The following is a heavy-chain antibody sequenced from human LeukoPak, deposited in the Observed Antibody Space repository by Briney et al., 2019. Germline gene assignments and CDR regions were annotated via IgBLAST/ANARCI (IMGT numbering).Heavy chain of an antibody. V-gene: IGHV3-30-3*01. Sequence: PGGSLRLSCEASGFTFSAYAMTWVRQAPGKGLEWVAVISYDGSNKYYADSVKGRFTISRDNSKNTLHLQMNSLRAEDTAVYYCARDDRYCSGISCYPDYWGQGTLVTVSS. CDR1: GFTFSAYA. CDR2: ISYDGSNK. CDR3: ARDDRYCSGISCYPDY. D-gene: IGHD2-2*01. J-gene: IGHJ4*02.